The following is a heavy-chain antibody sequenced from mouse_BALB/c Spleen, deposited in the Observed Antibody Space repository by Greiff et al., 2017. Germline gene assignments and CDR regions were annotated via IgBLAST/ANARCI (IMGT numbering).Heavy chain of an antibody. CDR3: ARSRRAWFAY. J-gene: IGHJ3*01. CDR1: GYAFTNYL. Sequence: VQLQQSGAELVRPGTSVKVSCKASGYAFTNYLIEWVKQRPGQGLEWIGVINPGSGGTNYNEKFKGKATLTADKSSSTAYMHLSSLTSDDSAVYFCARSRRAWFAYWGQGTLVTVSA. V-gene: IGHV1-54*01. CDR2: INPGSGGT.